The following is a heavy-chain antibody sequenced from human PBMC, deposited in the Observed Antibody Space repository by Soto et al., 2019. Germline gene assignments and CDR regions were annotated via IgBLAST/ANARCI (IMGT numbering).Heavy chain of an antibody. J-gene: IGHJ4*02. CDR3: ARDFGYGYFDY. CDR2: IWYDGSNK. V-gene: IGHV3-33*01. Sequence: GGSLRLSCAASGFTFSSYGMHWVRQAPGKGLEWVAVIWYDGSNKYYADSVKGRFTISRDNSKNTLYLQMNSLRAEDTAVYFCARDFGYGYFDYWGQGTLVTVSS. CDR1: GFTFSSYG. D-gene: IGHD3-22*01.